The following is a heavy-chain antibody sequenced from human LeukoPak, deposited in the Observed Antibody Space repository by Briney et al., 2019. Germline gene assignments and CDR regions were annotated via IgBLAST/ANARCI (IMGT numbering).Heavy chain of an antibody. CDR2: INPNSGGT. J-gene: IGHJ6*03. D-gene: IGHD2-15*01. V-gene: IGHV1-2*02. CDR1: GYTFTGYY. CDR3: ARDRGEDYCSGGSCSHYYYYMDV. Sequence: ASVKVSCKASGYTFTGYYMHWVRQAPGQGLEWMGWINPNSGGTNYAQKFQGRVTMTRDTSISTAYMELSRLRSDDTAVYYCARDRGEDYCSGGSCSHYYYYMDVWGKGTTVTISS.